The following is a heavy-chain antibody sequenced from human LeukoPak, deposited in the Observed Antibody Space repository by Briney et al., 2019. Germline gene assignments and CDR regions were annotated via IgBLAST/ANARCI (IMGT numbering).Heavy chain of an antibody. Sequence: GGSLRLSCAASGFTFSSYAMSWVRQAPGKGLEWVSAISSSSYIHYADSVKGRFTISRDNAKNSLYLQMNSLRADDTAVYYCARDSSGWYHGMDVWGQGTTVTVSS. CDR3: ARDSSGWYHGMDV. J-gene: IGHJ6*02. D-gene: IGHD6-19*01. CDR2: ISSSSYI. V-gene: IGHV3-21*01. CDR1: GFTFSSYA.